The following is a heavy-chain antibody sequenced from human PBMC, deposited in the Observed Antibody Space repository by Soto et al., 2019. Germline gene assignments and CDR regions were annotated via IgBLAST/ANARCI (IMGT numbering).Heavy chain of an antibody. D-gene: IGHD3-10*01. CDR2: IYYSGST. Sequence: QVQLQESGPGLVKPSQTLSLTCTVSGGSISSGDYYWSWIRQPPGKGLEWIGHIYYSGSTYYNPSLKSRVTISVDTSKNQFSLKLSSVTAADTAVYYCARGWRGSGSYYYYYGMDVWGQGTTVTVSS. J-gene: IGHJ6*02. V-gene: IGHV4-30-4*01. CDR1: GGSISSGDYY. CDR3: ARGWRGSGSYYYYYGMDV.